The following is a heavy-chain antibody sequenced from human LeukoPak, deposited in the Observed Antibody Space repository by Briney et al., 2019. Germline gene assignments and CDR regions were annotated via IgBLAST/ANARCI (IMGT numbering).Heavy chain of an antibody. CDR2: IYYSGST. J-gene: IGHJ6*03. Sequence: SETLSLTCAVYGGSFSGYYWSWIRQPPGKGLEWIGYIYYSGSTNYNPSLKSRVTISVDTSKNQFSLKLSSVTAADTAVYYCARDGGRGVLPYYYYYYMDVWGKGTTVTVSS. V-gene: IGHV4-59*01. CDR3: ARDGGRGVLPYYYYYYMDV. CDR1: GGSFSGYY. D-gene: IGHD3-10*01.